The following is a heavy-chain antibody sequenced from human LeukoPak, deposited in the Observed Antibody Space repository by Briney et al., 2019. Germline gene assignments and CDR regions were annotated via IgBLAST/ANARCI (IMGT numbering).Heavy chain of an antibody. CDR1: GFTFSNYN. CDR2: ISRSSIYI. CDR3: ASLLLLNYDILTGYYPDV. Sequence: GGSLRLSCAASGFTFSNYNMNWVRQAPGKGLEWVSSISRSSIYIYYADSVKGRFTISRDNAKNSLYLQMNSLRAEDTAVYYCASLLLLNYDILTGYYPDVWGKGTTVTVSS. V-gene: IGHV3-21*01. D-gene: IGHD3-9*01. J-gene: IGHJ6*03.